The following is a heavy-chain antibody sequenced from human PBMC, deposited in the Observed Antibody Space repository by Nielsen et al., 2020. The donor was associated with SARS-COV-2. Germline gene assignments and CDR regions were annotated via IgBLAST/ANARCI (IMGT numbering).Heavy chain of an antibody. CDR1: GYSFTSYW. CDR2: IYPGDSDT. Sequence: GESLKISCKGSGYSFTSYWIGWVRQMPGKGLEWMGIIYPGDSDTRYSPSFQGQVTISADKSISTAYLQWSSLKASDTAMYYCARHGDGYNRRIPFGYWGQGTLVTVSS. V-gene: IGHV5-51*01. CDR3: ARHGDGYNRRIPFGY. J-gene: IGHJ4*02. D-gene: IGHD5-24*01.